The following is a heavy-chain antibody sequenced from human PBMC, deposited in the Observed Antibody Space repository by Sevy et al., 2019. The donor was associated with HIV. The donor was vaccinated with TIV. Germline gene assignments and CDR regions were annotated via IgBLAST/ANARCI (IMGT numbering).Heavy chain of an antibody. CDR1: GFTFSSYA. V-gene: IGHV3-23*01. D-gene: IGHD2-2*01. J-gene: IGHJ3*02. Sequence: GGSLRLSCAASGFTFSSYAMSWVRQAPGKGLEWVSAISGSGGSTYYADSVKGRFTISRDNSKNTLYLQMNSLRAEDTAVYYCAKVEDGYCSSTSCLDAFDIWGQGTMVTVSS. CDR3: AKVEDGYCSSTSCLDAFDI. CDR2: ISGSGGST.